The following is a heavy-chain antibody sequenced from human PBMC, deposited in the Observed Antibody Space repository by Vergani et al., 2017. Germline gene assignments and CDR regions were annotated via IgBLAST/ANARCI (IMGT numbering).Heavy chain of an antibody. CDR1: GFTFSSYG. CDR2: IWYDGSNK. Sequence: QVQLVESGGGVVQPGRSLRLSCAASGFTFSSYGMHWVRQAPGKGLEWVAVIWYDGSNKYYADSVKGRFTISRDNSKNTLYLQMNSLRAEDTAVYYWARGVGSSNPPMYYFDCWGQGTLVTVSS. V-gene: IGHV3-33*01. J-gene: IGHJ4*01. D-gene: IGHD6-13*01. CDR3: ARGVGSSNPPMYYFDC.